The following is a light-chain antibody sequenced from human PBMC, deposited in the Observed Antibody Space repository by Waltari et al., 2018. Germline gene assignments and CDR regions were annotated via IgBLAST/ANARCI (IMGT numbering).Light chain of an antibody. CDR1: SSDVGGYNY. CDR3: SSYAGSNNLV. CDR2: EVS. J-gene: IGLJ3*02. Sequence: QSALTQPPSASGSPGQSVTISCTGTSSDVGGYNYVSWYQQHPGKAPKLMMYEVSRRPYGVLDRFSGSRAGNAASLTVAGLQAEDEADYDCSSYAGSNNLVFGGGTKLTVL. V-gene: IGLV2-8*01.